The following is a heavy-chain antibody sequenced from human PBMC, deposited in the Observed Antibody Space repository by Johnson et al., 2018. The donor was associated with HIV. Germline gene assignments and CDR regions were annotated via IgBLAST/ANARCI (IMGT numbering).Heavy chain of an antibody. D-gene: IGHD1-26*01. Sequence: QVQLVESGGGLIQSGGSLRLSCAVSGFTFSSYAMHWVRQAPGKALEWVAIISYDGSNKYYADSVKGRFTISRDNSKNTLYLQMNSLRAEDTAVYYCAREGRLGSYLGGVAFDIWGQGTMVTVSS. CDR1: GFTFSSYA. V-gene: IGHV3-30*04. CDR3: AREGRLGSYLGGVAFDI. J-gene: IGHJ3*02. CDR2: ISYDGSNK.